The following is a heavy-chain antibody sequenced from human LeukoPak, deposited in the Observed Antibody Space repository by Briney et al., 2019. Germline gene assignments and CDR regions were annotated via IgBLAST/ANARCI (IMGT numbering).Heavy chain of an antibody. J-gene: IGHJ2*01. D-gene: IGHD4-17*01. V-gene: IGHV3-74*01. Sequence: GGSLRLSCAASGFTFSSYWMHWVRQAPGKGLVWVSRIKSDGSSTSSADSVKGRFTISRDNAKNTLYLQMNSLRVEDTAVYYCAREDYDDNGWYFDLWGRGTLVTVSS. CDR2: IKSDGSST. CDR1: GFTFSSYW. CDR3: AREDYDDNGWYFDL.